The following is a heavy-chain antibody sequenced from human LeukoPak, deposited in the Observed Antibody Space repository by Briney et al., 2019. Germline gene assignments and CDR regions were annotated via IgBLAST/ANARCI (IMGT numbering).Heavy chain of an antibody. J-gene: IGHJ3*02. CDR3: ARPGQTYYDFWSGVPVAFDI. CDR2: IYYSGST. CDR1: GGSISSYY. V-gene: IGHV4-59*12. Sequence: PSETLSLTCTVSGGSISSYYWSWIRQPPGKGLEWVGYIYYSGSTNYNPSLKSRVTISVDTSKNQFSLKLSSVTAADTAVYYCARPGQTYYDFWSGVPVAFDIWGQGTMVTVSS. D-gene: IGHD3-3*01.